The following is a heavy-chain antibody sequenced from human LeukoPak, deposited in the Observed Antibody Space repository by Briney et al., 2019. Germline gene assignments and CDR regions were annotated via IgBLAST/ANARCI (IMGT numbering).Heavy chain of an antibody. CDR2: ITYDGSNK. Sequence: TGGSLRLSCAASGFSFKDYNMHWVRQAPGKGLEWVAVITYDGSNKYYTDSVKGRFTISRDNSKSTLYLQMNSLRAEDTAIYYCATYRQVLLPFESWGQGTLVTVSS. D-gene: IGHD2-8*02. J-gene: IGHJ4*02. CDR1: GFSFKDYN. CDR3: ATYRQVLLPFES. V-gene: IGHV3-30*03.